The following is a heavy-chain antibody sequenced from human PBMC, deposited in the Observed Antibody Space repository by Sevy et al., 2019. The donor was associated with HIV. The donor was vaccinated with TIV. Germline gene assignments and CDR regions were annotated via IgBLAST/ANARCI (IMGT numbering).Heavy chain of an antibody. J-gene: IGHJ4*02. CDR1: GFTFDDYA. CDR3: ARGLATADTPEYYFDY. V-gene: IGHV3-49*03. D-gene: IGHD5-12*01. Sequence: GGSLRLSCTTSGFTFDDYAMSWFRQAPGKGLEWVAFITRNSYEAYGGTTDYAESVKGRFIISRDDSKSVDFLQMNSLKTEDTAVYYCARGLATADTPEYYFDYWGQGTLVTVSS. CDR2: ITRNSYEAYGGTT.